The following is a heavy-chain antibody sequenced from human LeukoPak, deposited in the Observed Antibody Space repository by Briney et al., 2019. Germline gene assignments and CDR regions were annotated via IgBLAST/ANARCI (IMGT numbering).Heavy chain of an antibody. Sequence: SQTLSLTCAVSGGSISSGGYSWSWIRQPPGKGLEWIGYIYHSGSTYYNPSLKSRVTISVDRSKNQFSLKLSSVTAADTAVYYCATHSGSYESYWGQGTLVTVSS. CDR1: GGSISSGGYS. V-gene: IGHV4-30-2*01. J-gene: IGHJ4*02. CDR2: IYHSGST. D-gene: IGHD1-26*01. CDR3: ATHSGSYESY.